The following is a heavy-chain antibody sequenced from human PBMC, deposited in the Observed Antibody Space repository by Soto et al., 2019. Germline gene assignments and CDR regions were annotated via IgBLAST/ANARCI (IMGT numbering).Heavy chain of an antibody. CDR1: GGSFSGYY. D-gene: IGHD6-6*01. CDR2: INHSGST. Sequence: SETLSLTCAVYGGSFSGYYWSWIRQPPGKGLEWIGEINHSGSTNYNPSLKSRVTISVDTSKNQFSLKLSSVTAADTAVYYCARGYIAARGGNYYYYGMDVWGQGTTVTVYS. CDR3: ARGYIAARGGNYYYYGMDV. J-gene: IGHJ6*02. V-gene: IGHV4-34*01.